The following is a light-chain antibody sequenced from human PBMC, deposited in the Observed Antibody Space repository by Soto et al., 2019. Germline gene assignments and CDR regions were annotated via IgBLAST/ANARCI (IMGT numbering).Light chain of an antibody. CDR2: SNN. J-gene: IGLJ3*02. CDR3: AAWDDSLHGPV. V-gene: IGLV1-44*01. CDR1: SSNIGSNT. Sequence: QSVLTQPPSASGTPGQRVTISCSGSSSNIGSNTVNWYQQLPGTAPKLLIYSNNQRPSGVPARFSGSKSGTSASLAIGGLESEDEADYYCAAWDDSLHGPVFGGGTKLTVL.